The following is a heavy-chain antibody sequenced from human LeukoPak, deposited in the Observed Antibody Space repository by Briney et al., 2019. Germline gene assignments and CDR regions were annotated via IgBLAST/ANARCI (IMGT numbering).Heavy chain of an antibody. V-gene: IGHV4-30-4*01. CDR2: LYFSGST. D-gene: IGHD3-22*01. Sequence: SETLSLTCTVSRGAISSGDYYWSWIRQPPGKGLEWIGCLYFSGSTDYNSSLKNRVSMSVDTSKNRFSLKLNSVTAADTAVYYCVSHYFDSSGYISDWGQGTLVTVGS. J-gene: IGHJ4*02. CDR3: VSHYFDSSGYISD. CDR1: RGAISSGDYY.